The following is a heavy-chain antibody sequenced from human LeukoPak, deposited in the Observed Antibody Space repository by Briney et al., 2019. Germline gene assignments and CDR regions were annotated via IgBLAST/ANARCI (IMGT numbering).Heavy chain of an antibody. CDR3: ATRAHYYDSSGYPGAFDY. D-gene: IGHD3-22*01. V-gene: IGHV4-34*01. CDR2: INHSGST. CDR1: GGSFGGYY. Sequence: SETLSLTCAVYGGSFGGYYWSWIRQPPGKGLEWIGEINHSGSTNYNPSLKSRVTISVDTSKNQFSLKLSSVTAADTAVYYCATRAHYYDSSGYPGAFDYWGQGTLVTVSS. J-gene: IGHJ4*02.